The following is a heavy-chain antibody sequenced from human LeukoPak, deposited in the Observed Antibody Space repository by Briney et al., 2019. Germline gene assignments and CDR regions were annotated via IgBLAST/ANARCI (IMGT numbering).Heavy chain of an antibody. V-gene: IGHV3-74*01. J-gene: IGHJ4*02. CDR1: GFSFSGHW. Sequence: GGSLRLSCTASGFSFSGHWMHWARQLPGKGLVWVSRISPTGSTTSYADSVKGRFTVSRDNAKNTLYLQVNNLRAENTAVYYCARGPNSNWSGLDFWGQGTLLTVSS. CDR3: ARGPNSNWSGLDF. D-gene: IGHD6-6*01. CDR2: ISPTGSTT.